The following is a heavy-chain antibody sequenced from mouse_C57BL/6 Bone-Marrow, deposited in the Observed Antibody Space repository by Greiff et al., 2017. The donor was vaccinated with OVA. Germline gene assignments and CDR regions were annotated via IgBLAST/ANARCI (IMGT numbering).Heavy chain of an antibody. Sequence: EVQLVESGGGLVKPGGSLKLSCAASGFTFSSYAMSWVRQTPEKRLEWVATISDGGSYTYYPANVKGRFTISRDTAKNNLYLQMSHLKSEDTARYYCARALPIAYWGQGTLVTVSA. V-gene: IGHV5-4*01. CDR2: ISDGGSYT. D-gene: IGHD2-10*01. CDR3: ARALPIAY. J-gene: IGHJ3*01. CDR1: GFTFSSYA.